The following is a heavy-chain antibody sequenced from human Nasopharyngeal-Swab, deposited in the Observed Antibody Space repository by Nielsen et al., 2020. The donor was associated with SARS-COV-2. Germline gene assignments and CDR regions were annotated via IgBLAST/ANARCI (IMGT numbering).Heavy chain of an antibody. J-gene: IGHJ4*02. CDR1: GFPFSSYA. Sequence: GESLKLSCASSGFPFSSYAMSWVRQAPGKGLDWVSTISVRGGRTYYADSVKGRFTISRDNSKNTLYLQMNSLRAEDTAVYYCAKKGQWFGESWTFDYWGQGTLVTVSS. V-gene: IGHV3-23*01. CDR3: AKKGQWFGESWTFDY. CDR2: ISVRGGRT. D-gene: IGHD3-10*01.